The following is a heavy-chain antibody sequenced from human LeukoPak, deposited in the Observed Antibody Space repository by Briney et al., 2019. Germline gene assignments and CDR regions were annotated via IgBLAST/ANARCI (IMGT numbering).Heavy chain of an antibody. V-gene: IGHV4-30-4*01. CDR1: GGSISSGDYY. Sequence: PSQTLSLTCTVSGGSISSGDYYWSWIRRPPGKGLEWIGYIYYSGSTYYNPSLKSRVTISVDTSKNQFSLKLSSVTAADTAVYYCARSGTSPLAAAVYFDYWGQGTLVTVSS. CDR3: ARSGTSPLAAAVYFDY. D-gene: IGHD6-13*01. J-gene: IGHJ4*02. CDR2: IYYSGST.